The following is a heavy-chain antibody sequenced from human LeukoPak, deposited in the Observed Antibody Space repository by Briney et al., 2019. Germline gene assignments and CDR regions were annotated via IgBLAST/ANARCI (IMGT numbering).Heavy chain of an antibody. CDR1: EYSFPSYW. D-gene: IGHD6-25*01. CDR3: ARFTAAAPGTFDV. V-gene: IGHV5-51*01. Sequence: GESPKISCKGSEYSFPSYWIGWVRQMPGKGLEWMGIIYPGDSDTRYSPSFQGQVTISADKSISTAYLQWNSVKASDTAMYYCARFTAAAPGTFDVWGQGTMVTVSS. CDR2: IYPGDSDT. J-gene: IGHJ3*01.